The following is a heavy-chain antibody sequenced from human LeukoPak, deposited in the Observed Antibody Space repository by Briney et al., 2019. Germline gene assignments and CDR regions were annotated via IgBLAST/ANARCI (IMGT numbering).Heavy chain of an antibody. CDR2: IYSGGST. Sequence: GGSLRLSCAASGFTVSNNYMSWVRQAPGKGLEWVSLIYSGGSTYYADSVRGRFTISRDSSKNTLYLQLNSLRAEDTAVYYCAKDLGTTVTTSDYWGQGTLVTVPS. D-gene: IGHD4-17*01. CDR3: AKDLGTTVTTSDY. J-gene: IGHJ4*02. V-gene: IGHV3-66*01. CDR1: GFTVSNNY.